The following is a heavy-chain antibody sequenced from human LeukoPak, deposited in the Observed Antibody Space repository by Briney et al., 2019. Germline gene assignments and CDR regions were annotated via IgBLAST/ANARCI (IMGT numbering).Heavy chain of an antibody. CDR2: IYHSGST. J-gene: IGHJ5*02. Sequence: SETLSLTCTVSGYSISSGCYWGWIRQPPGKGLEWIGSIYHSGSTYYNPSLKSRITISVDTSKNQFSLKLSSVTAADTAVYYCARGVGYCSGGSCYSLNPWGQGTLVTVSS. D-gene: IGHD2-15*01. CDR3: ARGVGYCSGGSCYSLNP. CDR1: GYSISSGCY. V-gene: IGHV4-38-2*02.